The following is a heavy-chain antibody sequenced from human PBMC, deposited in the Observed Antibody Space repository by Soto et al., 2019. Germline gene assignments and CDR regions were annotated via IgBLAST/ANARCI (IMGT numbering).Heavy chain of an antibody. CDR3: ARDRNGLGGIDF. Sequence: QLQLQESGSGLVKPSQTLSLTCVVSGGPISSGGYSWTWIRQPPGRGLEWIGYISQSGSADYSPSLKSRVTISVYTSKNPFSLRLSSVTAADTAVYYCARDRNGLGGIDFWGQGSLVTVSS. CDR2: ISQSGSA. J-gene: IGHJ4*02. V-gene: IGHV4-30-2*01. CDR1: GGPISSGGYS. D-gene: IGHD1-1*01.